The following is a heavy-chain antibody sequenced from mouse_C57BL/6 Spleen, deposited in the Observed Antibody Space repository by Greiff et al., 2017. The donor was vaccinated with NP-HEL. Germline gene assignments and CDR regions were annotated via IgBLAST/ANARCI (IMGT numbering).Heavy chain of an antibody. CDR2: INPSTGGT. CDR3: ARDDGYPSC. Sequence: EVQLQQSGPELVKPGASVKISCKASGYSFTGYYMNWVKQSPEKSLEWIGEINPSTGGTTYNQKFKAKATLTVDKYSSTAYMQLKSLTSEDSAVYYCARDDGYPSCWGQGTLVTVSA. V-gene: IGHV1-42*01. J-gene: IGHJ3*01. D-gene: IGHD2-3*01. CDR1: GYSFTGYY.